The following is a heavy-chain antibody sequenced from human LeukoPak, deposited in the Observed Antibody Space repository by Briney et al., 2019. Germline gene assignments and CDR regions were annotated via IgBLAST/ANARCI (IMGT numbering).Heavy chain of an antibody. CDR2: ISYDGSNK. Sequence: GGSLRLSCAASGFTFSSYRMSWVRQAPGKGLEWVAVISYDGSNKYYADSVKGRFTISRDNSKNTLYLQMNSLRAEDTAVYYCAKAGDCSSTSCYEYYYGMDVWGQGTTVTVSS. CDR3: AKAGDCSSTSCYEYYYGMDV. CDR1: GFTFSSYR. D-gene: IGHD2-2*01. V-gene: IGHV3-30*18. J-gene: IGHJ6*02.